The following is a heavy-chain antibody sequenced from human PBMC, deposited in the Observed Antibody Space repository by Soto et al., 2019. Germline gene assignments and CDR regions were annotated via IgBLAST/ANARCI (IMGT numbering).Heavy chain of an antibody. CDR3: ARHAGGYYGDAEYFQH. CDR2: IYYSGST. J-gene: IGHJ1*01. Sequence: SETLSLTCTVSGVSISSSSYYWGWIRQPPGKGLEWIGSIYYSGSTYYNPSLKSRVTISVDTSKNQFSLKLSSVTAADTALYYCARHAGGYYGDAEYFQHWGQGTLVTVSS. D-gene: IGHD4-17*01. V-gene: IGHV4-39*01. CDR1: GVSISSSSYY.